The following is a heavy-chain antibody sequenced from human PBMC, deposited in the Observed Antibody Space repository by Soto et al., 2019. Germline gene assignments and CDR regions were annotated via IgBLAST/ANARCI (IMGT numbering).Heavy chain of an antibody. CDR2: INPNSGGA. D-gene: IGHD1-7*01. Sequence: ASVKVSCRASGYTFTGYYMHWVRQAPGQGLEWMGWINPNSGGANYAQKFQGRVTMTRDTSISIAYMELSRLRFDDTAVYSCARAYSWNYSHQAWFDPWGQGTLVTVSS. J-gene: IGHJ5*02. V-gene: IGHV1-2*02. CDR3: ARAYSWNYSHQAWFDP. CDR1: GYTFTGYY.